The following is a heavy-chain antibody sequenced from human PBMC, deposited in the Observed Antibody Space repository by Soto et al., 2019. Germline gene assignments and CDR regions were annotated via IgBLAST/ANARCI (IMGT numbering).Heavy chain of an antibody. CDR3: AREGGLIWFGESRGYYYYYGMDV. V-gene: IGHV4-59*02. D-gene: IGHD3-10*01. Sequence: XATLSLTFTVCGGSVSSYYWSGIRQPPGKGLEWIGYIYYSVSTNYNPSLKSRVTISVDTSKNQFSLKLSSVTAADTAVYYCAREGGLIWFGESRGYYYYYGMDVWGQGTTVTVSS. CDR1: GGSVSSYY. J-gene: IGHJ6*02. CDR2: IYYSVST.